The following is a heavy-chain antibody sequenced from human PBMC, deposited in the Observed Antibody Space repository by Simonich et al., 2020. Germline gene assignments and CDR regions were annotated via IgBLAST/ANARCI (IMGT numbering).Heavy chain of an antibody. CDR3: ARDLRGSYYYYYYMDV. V-gene: IGHV1-2*02. Sequence: QVQLVQSGAEVKKPGASVKVSCKASGYTFTGYYMHWVRQAPGQGLEWREWINPNSDGTNYAQKLQGRVTMTRDTSISTAYMELSRLRSDDTAVYYCARDLRGSYYYYYYMDVWGKGTTVTVSS. J-gene: IGHJ6*03. CDR1: GYTFTGYY. D-gene: IGHD1-26*01. CDR2: INPNSDGT.